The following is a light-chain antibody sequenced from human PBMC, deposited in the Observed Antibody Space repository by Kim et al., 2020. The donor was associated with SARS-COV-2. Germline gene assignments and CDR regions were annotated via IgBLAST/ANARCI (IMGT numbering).Light chain of an antibody. J-gene: IGLJ3*02. CDR1: SGSIASNY. Sequence: NFMLTQPHSVSESPGKTVTISCTRSSGSIASNYVQWYQQRPGSAPTTVIYEDNQRPSGVPDRFSGSIDSSSNSASLTISGLKTEDEADYYCPSYDSSNHWVFGGGTQLTVL. CDR2: EDN. V-gene: IGLV6-57*04. CDR3: PSYDSSNHWV.